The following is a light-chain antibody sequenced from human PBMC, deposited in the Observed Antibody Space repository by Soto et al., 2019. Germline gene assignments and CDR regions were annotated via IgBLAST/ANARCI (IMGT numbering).Light chain of an antibody. V-gene: IGLV2-8*01. Sequence: QSVLTQPPSASGSPGQSVTISCTGTSSDVGGYNYVSWYQQQPGKAPKLMIYEVSKRPSGVPDRFSGSKSGNTASLTVSGLQAEDEAEYYCSSYAGSNNFVFGTGTKVTVL. J-gene: IGLJ1*01. CDR1: SSDVGGYNY. CDR2: EVS. CDR3: SSYAGSNNFV.